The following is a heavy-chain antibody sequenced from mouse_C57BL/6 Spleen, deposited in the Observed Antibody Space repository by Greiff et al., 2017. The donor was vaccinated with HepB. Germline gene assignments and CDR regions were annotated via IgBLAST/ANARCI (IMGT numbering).Heavy chain of an antibody. CDR2: ISDGGSYT. CDR3: ARDDDYDEGDYFDY. D-gene: IGHD2-4*01. Sequence: EVHLVESGGGLVKPGGSLKLSCAASGFTFSSYAMSWVRQTPEKRLEWVATISDGGSYTYYPDNVKGRFTISRDNAKNNLYLQMSHLKSEDTAMYYCARDDDYDEGDYFDYWGQGTTLTVSS. CDR1: GFTFSSYA. J-gene: IGHJ2*01. V-gene: IGHV5-4*01.